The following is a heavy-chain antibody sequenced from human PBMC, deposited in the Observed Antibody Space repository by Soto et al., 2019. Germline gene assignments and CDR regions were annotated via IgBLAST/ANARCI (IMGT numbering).Heavy chain of an antibody. CDR3: ARDLKYYDSSGYYVDWCFDL. V-gene: IGHV1-69*12. D-gene: IGHD3-22*01. CDR2: IIPIFGTA. Sequence: QVQLVQSGAEVKKPGSSVKVSCKASGGTFSSYAISWVRQAPGQGLEWMGGIIPIFGTANYAQKFQGRVTITADESTSTAYMELSSLRSEDTAVYYCARDLKYYDSSGYYVDWCFDLWGRGTLVTVSS. J-gene: IGHJ2*01. CDR1: GGTFSSYA.